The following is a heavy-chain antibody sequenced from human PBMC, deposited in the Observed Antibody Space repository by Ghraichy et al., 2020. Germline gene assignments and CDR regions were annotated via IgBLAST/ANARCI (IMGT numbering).Heavy chain of an antibody. CDR2: ISSSSSYI. V-gene: IGHV3-21*01. J-gene: IGHJ3*02. Sequence: GGYLRLSCAASGFTFSSYSMNWVRQAPGKGLEWVSSISSSSSYIYYADSVKGRFTISRDNAKNSLYLQMNSLRAEDTAVYYCARDSDYGDAFDIWGQGTMVTVSS. D-gene: IGHD4-17*01. CDR3: ARDSDYGDAFDI. CDR1: GFTFSSYS.